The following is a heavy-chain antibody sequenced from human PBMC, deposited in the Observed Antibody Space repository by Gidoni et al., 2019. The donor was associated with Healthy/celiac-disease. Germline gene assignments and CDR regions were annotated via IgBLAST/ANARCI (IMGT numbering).Heavy chain of an antibody. CDR3: ASTYDFWSGYYPDQAFDI. Sequence: QLQLQESGPGLVKPSETLSLTCTVSGGSISSSSYYWGWIRQPPGKGLEWIGSIYYSGSTYYNPSRKSRVTISVDTSKNQFSLKLSSVTAADTAVYYCASTYDFWSGYYPDQAFDIWGQGTMVTVSS. CDR2: IYYSGST. D-gene: IGHD3-3*01. J-gene: IGHJ3*02. CDR1: GGSISSSSYY. V-gene: IGHV4-39*01.